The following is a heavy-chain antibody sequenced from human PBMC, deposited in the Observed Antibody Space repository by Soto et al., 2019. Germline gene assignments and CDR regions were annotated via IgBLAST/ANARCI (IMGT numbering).Heavy chain of an antibody. J-gene: IGHJ6*02. Sequence: PGGSLRLSCAASGFTFSSYAMNWVRQAPGKGLEWVSAITASGGSTYYADSVKGRFTISRDNSKNTLYLQMNSLRAEDTAVYYCAKDYSVGPWRYGLDVWGQGTTVTVSS. CDR1: GFTFSSYA. D-gene: IGHD4-4*01. V-gene: IGHV3-23*01. CDR3: AKDYSVGPWRYGLDV. CDR2: ITASGGST.